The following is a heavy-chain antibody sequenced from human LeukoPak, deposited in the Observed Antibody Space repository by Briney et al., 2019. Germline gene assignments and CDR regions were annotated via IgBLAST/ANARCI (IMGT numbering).Heavy chain of an antibody. CDR3: ARDLYRIVVVPHYFDY. Sequence: PGGSLRLSCAASGFTFSSYSMNWVRQAPGKGLEWVSSISSSSSYIYYADSVKGRFTISRDNAKNSLYLQMDSLRAEDTAVYYCARDLYRIVVVPHYFDYWGQGTLVTVSS. V-gene: IGHV3-21*01. D-gene: IGHD3-22*01. CDR1: GFTFSSYS. CDR2: ISSSSSYI. J-gene: IGHJ4*02.